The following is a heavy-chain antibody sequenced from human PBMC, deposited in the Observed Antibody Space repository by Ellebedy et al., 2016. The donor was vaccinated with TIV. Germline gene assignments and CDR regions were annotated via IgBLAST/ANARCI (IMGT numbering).Heavy chain of an antibody. CDR1: GFIFTTYW. CDR2: INQDGSEK. V-gene: IGHV3-7*01. J-gene: IGHJ4*02. D-gene: IGHD1-1*01. CDR3: ARAVSTGTVDY. Sequence: GESLKISCAASGFIFTTYWMTWVRQAPGKGLEWVANINQDGSEKYYVDSMEGRFTISRDNARNSLYLQMNSLRAEDTAFYYCARAVSTGTVDYWGQGTLVTVSS.